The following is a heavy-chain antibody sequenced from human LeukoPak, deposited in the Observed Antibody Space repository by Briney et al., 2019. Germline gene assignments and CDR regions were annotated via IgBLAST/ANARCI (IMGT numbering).Heavy chain of an antibody. V-gene: IGHV1-24*01. D-gene: IGHD5-24*01. CDR2: FDPEDGET. J-gene: IGHJ3*02. CDR3: ATYYERWLQPGAFDI. Sequence: ASVKVSCKVSGYTLTELSMHWVRQAPGKGLEWMGGFDPEDGETIYAQKSQGRVTMTEDTSTDTAYMELSSLRSEDTAVYYCATYYERWLQPGAFDIWGQGTMVTVSS. CDR1: GYTLTELS.